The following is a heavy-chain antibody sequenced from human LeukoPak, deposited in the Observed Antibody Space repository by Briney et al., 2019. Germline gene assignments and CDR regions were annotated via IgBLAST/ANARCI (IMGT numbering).Heavy chain of an antibody. Sequence: PGGSLRISCAVSGVTFSSIAMSGVRQAPGKGLEWVSTSSDSGTVTYYADPVKGPFTISTNNSKTTLNLQMTSLRVEDTAVYYCAKGSCCFGYWGQGTLVTVSS. CDR2: SSDSGTVT. J-gene: IGHJ4*02. D-gene: IGHD2-15*01. CDR1: GVTFSSIA. CDR3: AKGSCCFGY. V-gene: IGHV3-23*01.